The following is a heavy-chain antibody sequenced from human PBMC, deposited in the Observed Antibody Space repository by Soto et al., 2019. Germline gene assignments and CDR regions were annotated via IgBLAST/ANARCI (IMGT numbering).Heavy chain of an antibody. D-gene: IGHD2-15*01. CDR1: GYTFTSYG. CDR2: ISAYNGNT. V-gene: IGHV1-18*01. CDR3: ARQCSGGSCYNYYYYGMDV. J-gene: IGHJ6*02. Sequence: ASVKLSCKASGYTFTSYGISWVRQAPGQGLEWMGWISAYNGNTNYAQKLQGRVTMTTDTSTSTAYMELRSLRSDDTAVYYCARQCSGGSCYNYYYYGMDVWGQGTTVTVSS.